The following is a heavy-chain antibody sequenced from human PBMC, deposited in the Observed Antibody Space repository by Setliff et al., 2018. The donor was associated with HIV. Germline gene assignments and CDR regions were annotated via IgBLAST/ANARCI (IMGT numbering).Heavy chain of an antibody. V-gene: IGHV1-46*01. CDR1: GHSFTTYF. CDR2: INPSGGST. J-gene: IGHJ3*02. D-gene: IGHD3-10*01. Sequence: ASVKVSCKASGHSFTTYFLHWVRQAPGQGLEWMGIINPSGGSTNYAQKFQDRVTMTRDTSTTTVYMDLRSLRSEDTAVYYCARARGRLSDFDIWGQGTMVTVSS. CDR3: ARARGRLSDFDI.